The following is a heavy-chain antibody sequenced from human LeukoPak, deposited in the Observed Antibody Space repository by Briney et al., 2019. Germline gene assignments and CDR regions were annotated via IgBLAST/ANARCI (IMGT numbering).Heavy chain of an antibody. Sequence: ASVKVSCKASGYTFTNYFMHWVRQGPGQGLEWMGIINPSGGSTSYAQKFQGRVTLTRDTSTSTAYMELSSLRSEDTAVYYCARDAFLSGSLSPVDYWGQGSLVTVSS. CDR2: INPSGGST. CDR3: ARDAFLSGSLSPVDY. D-gene: IGHD1-26*01. J-gene: IGHJ4*02. CDR1: GYTFTNYF. V-gene: IGHV1-46*01.